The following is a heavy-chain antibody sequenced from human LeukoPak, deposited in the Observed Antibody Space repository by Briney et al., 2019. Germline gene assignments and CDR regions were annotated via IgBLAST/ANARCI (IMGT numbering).Heavy chain of an antibody. J-gene: IGHJ4*02. D-gene: IGHD6-19*01. V-gene: IGHV4-34*01. CDR3: ARDTIAVAGFDY. Sequence: SETLSLTCAVYGGSFSGYYWSWIRQPPGKGLEWIGEINHSGSTNYNPSLKSRVIISVNTSKNQFSLKLSSVTAADTAVYYCARDTIAVAGFDYWGQGTLVTVSS. CDR1: GGSFSGYY. CDR2: INHSGST.